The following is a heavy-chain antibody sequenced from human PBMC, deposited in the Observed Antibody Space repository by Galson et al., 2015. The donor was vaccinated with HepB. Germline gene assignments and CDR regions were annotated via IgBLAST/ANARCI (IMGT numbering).Heavy chain of an antibody. CDR2: INPNSGAT. CDR3: TRAPRNYYDRAFVI. CDR1: GYIFSGYY. D-gene: IGHD3-10*02. Sequence: SVKVSCKASGYIFSGYYMHWVRQAPGQGLEWMGRINPNSGATDYARNSQGRVTMTRDTSIRTAYMELSRLRSDDTAVYFCTRAPRNYYDRAFVIWGQGTMVTVSS. V-gene: IGHV1-2*06. J-gene: IGHJ3*02.